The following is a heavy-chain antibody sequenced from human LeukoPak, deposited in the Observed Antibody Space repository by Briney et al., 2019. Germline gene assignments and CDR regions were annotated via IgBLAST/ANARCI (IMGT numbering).Heavy chain of an antibody. J-gene: IGHJ4*02. V-gene: IGHV3-72*01. CDR3: VRVRGSGWDQNYFDC. Sequence: GGSLRLSCAASGLTLSDHYMDWVRQAPGKGLEWVGRTRNKVNGYTTEYAASVKGRFTISRDDSKNSLYLQLSSLQTEDTAMYYCVRVRGSGWDQNYFDCWGQGTLVTVSS. CDR1: GLTLSDHY. CDR2: TRNKVNGYTT. D-gene: IGHD6-19*01.